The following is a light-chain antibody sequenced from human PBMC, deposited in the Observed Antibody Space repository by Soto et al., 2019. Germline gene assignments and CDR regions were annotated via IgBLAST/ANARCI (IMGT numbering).Light chain of an antibody. CDR2: GAS. CDR3: NQYYTCPPT. Sequence: EIVMTQSPATLSVSPGERATLSCRASQSVSSNLAWYQQKPGQAPRLLIYGASTRATGIPARFSGSGSGTEFTITIQSLQSADFAGYYYNQYYTCPPTFGQGTKVEIK. J-gene: IGKJ1*01. CDR1: QSVSSN. V-gene: IGKV3-15*01.